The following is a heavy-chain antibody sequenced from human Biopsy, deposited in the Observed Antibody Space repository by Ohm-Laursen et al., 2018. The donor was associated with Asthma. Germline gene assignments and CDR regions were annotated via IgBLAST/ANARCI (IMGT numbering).Heavy chain of an antibody. D-gene: IGHD6-6*01. CDR1: GDSIRRDY. V-gene: IGHV4-59*03. CDR2: IYYSGST. Sequence: GTLSLTWPVSGDSIRRDYWSWIRQPPGRGLEWVGYIYYSGSTNYNPSLKSRITISVDASKNQFSLKLNSVTAADTAIYYCAVYSSGGFDYWGQGSLVTVSS. J-gene: IGHJ4*02. CDR3: AVYSSGGFDY.